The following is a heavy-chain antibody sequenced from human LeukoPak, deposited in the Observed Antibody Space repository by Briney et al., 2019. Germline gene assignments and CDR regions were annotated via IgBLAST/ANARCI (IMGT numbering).Heavy chain of an antibody. Sequence: PSETLSLTCTVSGGSINSSGYYWGWIRQPPGKGLEWIASIHYSGSTSYNPSFKSRVTISIDTSKNQFSLKLSAVTAADTAVYYCARRRWPYCFDYWGQGTLVTVSS. D-gene: IGHD2-15*01. CDR2: IHYSGST. J-gene: IGHJ4*02. V-gene: IGHV4-39*01. CDR1: GGSINSSGYY. CDR3: ARRRWPYCFDY.